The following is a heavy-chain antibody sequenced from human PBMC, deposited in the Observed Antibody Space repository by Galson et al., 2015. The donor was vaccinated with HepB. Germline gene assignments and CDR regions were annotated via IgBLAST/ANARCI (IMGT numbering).Heavy chain of an antibody. CDR3: ARGGSINYFLNAFDI. D-gene: IGHD2/OR15-2a*01. Sequence: SLRLSCAASGLIFSSYEMNWVRQAPGKGLEWVSYISSSGTITYYADSVEGRFTISRDNAKNSHFLQINSLRAEDTAVYYCARGGSINYFLNAFDIWGQGTMVTVSS. CDR1: GLIFSSYE. CDR2: ISSSGTIT. J-gene: IGHJ3*02. V-gene: IGHV3-48*03.